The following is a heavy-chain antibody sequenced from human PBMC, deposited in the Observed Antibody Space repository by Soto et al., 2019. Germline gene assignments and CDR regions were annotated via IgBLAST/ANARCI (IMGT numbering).Heavy chain of an antibody. Sequence: PGGSLRLSCAASGFTFSSYAMSWVRQAPGKGLEWVSAISGSGGSTYYADSVKGRFTISRDNSKNTLYLQMNSLRAEDTAVYYCARLWFGEPTSLNYYGMDVWGQGTTVTVSS. J-gene: IGHJ6*02. CDR2: ISGSGGST. CDR3: ARLWFGEPTSLNYYGMDV. CDR1: GFTFSSYA. V-gene: IGHV3-23*01. D-gene: IGHD3-10*01.